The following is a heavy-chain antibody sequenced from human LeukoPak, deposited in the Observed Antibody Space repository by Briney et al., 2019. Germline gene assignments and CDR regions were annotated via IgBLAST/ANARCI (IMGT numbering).Heavy chain of an antibody. CDR1: GGSISSGEYY. CDR2: IYYSGST. Sequence: PSETLSLTCTVSGGSISSGEYYWSWIRQPPGKGLEWIGYIYYSGSTYYNPSLKSRVTISVDTSKNQFSLKLSSVTAADTAVYYCARISLRSEGFDYWGQGTLVTVSS. CDR3: ARISLRSEGFDY. V-gene: IGHV4-30-4*01. J-gene: IGHJ4*02. D-gene: IGHD5-12*01.